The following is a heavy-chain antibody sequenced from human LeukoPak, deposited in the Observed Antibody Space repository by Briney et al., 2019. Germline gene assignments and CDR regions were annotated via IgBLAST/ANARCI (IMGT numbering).Heavy chain of an antibody. CDR2: IYHSGST. D-gene: IGHD2-21*01. CDR1: GYSISSGYY. Sequence: PSETLSLTCAVPGYSISSGYYWGWIRQPPGKALEWIGSIYHSGSTYYNPSLKSRVTISVDTSKNQFSLKLSSVTAADTAVYYCARSYCGGDCRFDYWGQGTLVTVSS. V-gene: IGHV4-38-2*01. CDR3: ARSYCGGDCRFDY. J-gene: IGHJ4*02.